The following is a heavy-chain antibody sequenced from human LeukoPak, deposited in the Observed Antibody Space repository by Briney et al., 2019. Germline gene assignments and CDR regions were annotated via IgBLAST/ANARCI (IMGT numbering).Heavy chain of an antibody. Sequence: SETLSLTCAVYGGSFSVYYWSWIRQPPGKGLEWIGEINYSGSTNYNPSLKSRVTISVDTSKNQFSLKLSSVTAADTAVYYCARMDYSSGRYESRSGYFDYWGQGTLVTVSS. V-gene: IGHV4-34*01. D-gene: IGHD6-19*01. CDR2: INYSGST. CDR1: GGSFSVYY. J-gene: IGHJ4*02. CDR3: ARMDYSSGRYESRSGYFDY.